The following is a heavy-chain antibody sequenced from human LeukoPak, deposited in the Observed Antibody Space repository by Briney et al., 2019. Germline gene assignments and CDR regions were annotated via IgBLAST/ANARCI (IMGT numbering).Heavy chain of an antibody. J-gene: IGHJ4*02. CDR3: AKRGVVIRVILVGFHKEAYYFDS. CDR2: ISDSGGST. V-gene: IGHV3-23*01. D-gene: IGHD3-22*01. Sequence: QTGGSLRLSCAVSGVTLSNYGMSWVRQAPGKGLEWGAGISDSGGSTNYADSVKGRFTISRDNPKNTLYLQMNSLRAEDTAVYFCAKRGVVIRVILVGFHKEAYYFDSWGQGALVTVSS. CDR1: GVTLSNYG.